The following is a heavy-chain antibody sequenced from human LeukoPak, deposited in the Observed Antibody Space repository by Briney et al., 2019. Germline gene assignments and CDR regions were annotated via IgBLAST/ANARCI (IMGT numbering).Heavy chain of an antibody. CDR3: ARDREVVVVVAARGDAFDI. Sequence: GGSLRLSCAASGFTFSSYAMHWVRQAPGKGLEWVAVISYDGSNKYYADSVKGRFTISRDNSKNTPYLQMNSLRAEDTAVYYCARDREVVVVVAARGDAFDIWGQGTMVTVSS. CDR1: GFTFSSYA. J-gene: IGHJ3*02. V-gene: IGHV3-30*04. CDR2: ISYDGSNK. D-gene: IGHD2-15*01.